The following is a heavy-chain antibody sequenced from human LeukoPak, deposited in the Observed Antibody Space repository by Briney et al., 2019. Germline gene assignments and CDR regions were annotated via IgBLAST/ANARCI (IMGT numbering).Heavy chain of an antibody. CDR3: ASSDSRYYLDY. CDR1: GFTVSSNY. Sequence: SGGSLRLSCAASGFTVSSNYMSWVRQAPGKGLEWVSFIYSGGSTYYADSVKGRFTISRDNSKNTLDLQINSLRAEDTAVYYCASSDSRYYLDYWGQGTLVTVSS. D-gene: IGHD3-22*01. CDR2: IYSGGST. V-gene: IGHV3-53*01. J-gene: IGHJ4*02.